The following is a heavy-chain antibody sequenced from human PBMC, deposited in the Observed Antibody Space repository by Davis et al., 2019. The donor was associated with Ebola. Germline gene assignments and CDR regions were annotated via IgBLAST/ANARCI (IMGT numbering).Heavy chain of an antibody. D-gene: IGHD2-15*01. CDR1: GFTFSSYG. CDR3: AKDRYCSGGSCSLDY. Sequence: GESLKISCAASGFTFSSYGMHWDRQAPGKGLEWVAFIRYDGSNKYYADSVKGRFTISRDNSKNTLYLQMNSLRAEDTAVYYCAKDRYCSGGSCSLDYWGQGTLVTVSS. V-gene: IGHV3-30*02. CDR2: IRYDGSNK. J-gene: IGHJ4*02.